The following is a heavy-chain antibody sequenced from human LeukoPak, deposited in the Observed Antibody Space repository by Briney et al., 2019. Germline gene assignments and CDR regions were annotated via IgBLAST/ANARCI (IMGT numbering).Heavy chain of an antibody. CDR1: GYTFTSYY. Sequence: ASVKVSCKASGYTFTSYYMHWVRQAPGQGLEWMGIINPSGGSTSYAQKFQGRVTMTRDTSTSTVYMELSSLRSEDTAVYYCARAPAPYYYDSSGSWYVVYYYGMDVWGQGTTVTVSS. J-gene: IGHJ6*02. D-gene: IGHD3-22*01. V-gene: IGHV1-46*01. CDR3: ARAPAPYYYDSSGSWYVVYYYGMDV. CDR2: INPSGGST.